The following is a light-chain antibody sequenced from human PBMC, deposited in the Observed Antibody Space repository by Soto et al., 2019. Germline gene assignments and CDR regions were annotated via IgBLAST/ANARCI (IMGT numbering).Light chain of an antibody. V-gene: IGKV3-20*01. CDR3: QQYGSSPRT. CDR1: QSVSSN. Sequence: ILMTQSPATLSVSPGERATLSCRASQSVSSNLAWYQQKPGQAPRLLIYGASTRATGIPDRFSGSGSGTDFTLTISRLEPEDFAVYYCQQYGSSPRTFGQGTKVDIK. CDR2: GAS. J-gene: IGKJ1*01.